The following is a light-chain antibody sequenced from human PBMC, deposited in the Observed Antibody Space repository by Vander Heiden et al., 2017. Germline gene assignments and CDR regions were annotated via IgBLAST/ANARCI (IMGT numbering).Light chain of an antibody. CDR3: HSRDSGGFHRGV. V-gene: IGLV3-19*01. CDR1: SLRKFY. Sequence: SSELTQHPAVSVALGQTVTMTCQGDSLRKFYASWYQQKPGQAPTVVIYGTNNRPSGIPDRFSGSTSGDTTTLTITGAQAGDEADYYYHSRDSGGFHRGVFGGGTKLTVL. CDR2: GTN. J-gene: IGLJ3*02.